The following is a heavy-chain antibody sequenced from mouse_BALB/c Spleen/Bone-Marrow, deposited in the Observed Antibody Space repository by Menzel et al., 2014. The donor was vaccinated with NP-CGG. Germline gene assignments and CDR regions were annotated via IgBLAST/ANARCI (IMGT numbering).Heavy chain of an antibody. V-gene: IGHV5-6*01. J-gene: IGHJ2*01. Sequence: VQLKESGGDLVKPGGSLKLSCAASGFTFSSYGMSWVRQTPDKRLEWVATISSGGSYTYYPDSVKGRFTISRDNAKNTLYLQMSSLKSEDTAMYYCAGQTYYDYDGSFDYWGQGTTLTVSS. CDR2: ISSGGSYT. D-gene: IGHD2-4*01. CDR1: GFTFSSYG. CDR3: AGQTYYDYDGSFDY.